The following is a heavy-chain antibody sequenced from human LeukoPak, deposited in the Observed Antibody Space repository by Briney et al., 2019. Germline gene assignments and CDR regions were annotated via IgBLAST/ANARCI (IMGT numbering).Heavy chain of an antibody. CDR1: GYTFTGYY. V-gene: IGHV1-2*02. D-gene: IGHD3-16*02. CDR3: ARANYDYVWGSYRTLDYFDY. Sequence: GASVKVSCKASGYTFTGYYMHWVRQAPGQGLEWMGWINPNSGGTNYAQKFQGRVTMTRDTSISTAYMELSRLRSDDTAVYYCARANYDYVWGSYRTLDYFDYWGQGTLVTVSS. CDR2: INPNSGGT. J-gene: IGHJ4*02.